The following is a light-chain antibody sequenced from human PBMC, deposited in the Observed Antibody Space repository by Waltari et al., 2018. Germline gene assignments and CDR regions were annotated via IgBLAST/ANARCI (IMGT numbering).Light chain of an antibody. V-gene: IGLV2-23*02. CDR3: CSYAGSITYV. CDR1: SSDVGSYNL. Sequence: QSALTQPASVSGSPGQSITISCTGTSSDVGSYNLVSWYQQHPGKAPQLMVYEVSKRPSGVSNRFSGSKSSNTASQTISGLQAEDEADYYCCSYAGSITYVFGTGTKVTVL. CDR2: EVS. J-gene: IGLJ1*01.